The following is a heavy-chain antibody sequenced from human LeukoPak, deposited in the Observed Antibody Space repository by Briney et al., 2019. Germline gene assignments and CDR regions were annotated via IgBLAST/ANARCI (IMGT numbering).Heavy chain of an antibody. CDR2: IWYDGSNK. CDR1: GFTFSSYG. V-gene: IGHV3-33*01. CDR3: ARDDYYYDGSGPTYYFDY. D-gene: IGHD3-22*01. Sequence: GGSLRLSCAASGFTFSSYGMHWVRQAPGKGLEWVAVIWYDGSNKYYADSVKGRFTISRDNSKNTLYLQMNSLRAEDTAVYYCARDDYYYDGSGPTYYFDYWGQGTLVTVSS. J-gene: IGHJ4*02.